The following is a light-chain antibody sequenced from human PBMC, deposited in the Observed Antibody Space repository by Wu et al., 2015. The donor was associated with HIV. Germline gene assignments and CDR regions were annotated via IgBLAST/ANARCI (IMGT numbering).Light chain of an antibody. V-gene: IGKV3-15*01. Sequence: EIVMTQSPATLSVSPGERATLSCRASQSVSSNLAWYQQKPGQAPRLLIYGASTRATGIPDRFSGSGSGTDFTLTISSLEPEDFAVYYCQHRSNWPTFGRGAKVEIQ. J-gene: IGKJ1*01. CDR1: QSVSSN. CDR3: QHRSNWPT. CDR2: GAS.